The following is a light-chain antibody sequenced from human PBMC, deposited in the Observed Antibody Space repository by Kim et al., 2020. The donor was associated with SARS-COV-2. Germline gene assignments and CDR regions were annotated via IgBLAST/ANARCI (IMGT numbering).Light chain of an antibody. V-gene: IGKV1-39*01. CDR3: QQTYTTPIT. CDR2: GAS. CDR1: QNIDVY. J-gene: IGKJ5*01. Sequence: DIQMTQSPSSLSASVGDRVTITCRASQNIDVYLSWYQQKPGKAPKPLIYGASSLQRGVPSRVSGSGSGTDFTLTISSLQPEDFATYYCQQTYTTPITFGQGTRLEIK.